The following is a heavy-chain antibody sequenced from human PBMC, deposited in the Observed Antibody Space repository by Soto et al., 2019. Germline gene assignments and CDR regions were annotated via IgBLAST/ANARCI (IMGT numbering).Heavy chain of an antibody. Sequence: QVQLQQWGAGLLKPSETLSLTCAVYGGSFSGYYWSWIRQPPGKGLEWIGEINHSGSTNYNPSLKSRVTISVDTSKNQISLKLSSVTAADTAVYYCARPTRQWLGLRYYYGMDVWGQGTTVTVSS. D-gene: IGHD6-19*01. J-gene: IGHJ6*02. V-gene: IGHV4-34*01. CDR1: GGSFSGYY. CDR2: INHSGST. CDR3: ARPTRQWLGLRYYYGMDV.